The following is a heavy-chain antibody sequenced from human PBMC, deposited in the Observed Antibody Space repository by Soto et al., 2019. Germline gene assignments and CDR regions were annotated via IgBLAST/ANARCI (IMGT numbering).Heavy chain of an antibody. J-gene: IGHJ3*02. CDR3: ARSSSAADKMGAFDI. CDR2: ITDSGNA. Sequence: QEHLQQWGAGLLQPSETLSLTCAVYGGSFSGHYWTWIRQPPGKGLEWIGEITDSGNANTNPSLNSRVTTSLDTSKNQFSLKLSSLTAAETTVYYCARSSSAADKMGAFDIWGRGTMVTVSS. CDR1: GGSFSGHY. V-gene: IGHV4-34*02. D-gene: IGHD6-25*01.